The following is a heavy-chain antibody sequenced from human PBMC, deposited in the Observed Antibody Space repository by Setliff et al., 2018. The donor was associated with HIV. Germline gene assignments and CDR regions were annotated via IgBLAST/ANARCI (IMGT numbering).Heavy chain of an antibody. CDR2: ISSSSSTI. Sequence: GGSLRLSCAASGFTFSNYEMNWVRQAPGQGLEWVSYISSSSSTIYYADSVKGRFTISRDNAKNALYLQMNSLRPEDTARYYCARDPRYDSSGYTRAHWGQGTLVTVSS. CDR3: ARDPRYDSSGYTRAH. J-gene: IGHJ4*02. V-gene: IGHV3-48*03. CDR1: GFTFSNYE. D-gene: IGHD3-22*01.